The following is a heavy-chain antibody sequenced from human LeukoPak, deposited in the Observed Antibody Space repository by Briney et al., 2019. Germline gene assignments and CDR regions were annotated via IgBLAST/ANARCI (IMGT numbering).Heavy chain of an antibody. CDR3: ARGYGDYEASGY. D-gene: IGHD4-17*01. CDR2: ISYDGSNK. J-gene: IGHJ4*02. CDR1: GFTFSSYA. Sequence: GGSLRLSCAASGFTFSSYAMHWVRQAPGKGLEWVAVISYDGSNKYYADSVKGRFTISRDNAKNSLYLQMNSLRAEDTAVYYCARGYGDYEASGYWGQGTLVTVSS. V-gene: IGHV3-30-3*01.